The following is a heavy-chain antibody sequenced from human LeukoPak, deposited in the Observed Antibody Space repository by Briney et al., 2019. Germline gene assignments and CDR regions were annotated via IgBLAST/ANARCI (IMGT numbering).Heavy chain of an antibody. V-gene: IGHV3-23*01. CDR2: ISGNGGDT. CDR3: ARDGGTSTPFDY. J-gene: IGHJ4*02. Sequence: GGSLRLSCAASGFTFSSYSMSWVRQAPGKGLEWVSVISGNGGDTFYADSVKGRFTISRDNSKNSLYLQMNSLRAEDTAVYYCARDGGTSTPFDYWGQGTLVTVSS. D-gene: IGHD2-15*01. CDR1: GFTFSSYS.